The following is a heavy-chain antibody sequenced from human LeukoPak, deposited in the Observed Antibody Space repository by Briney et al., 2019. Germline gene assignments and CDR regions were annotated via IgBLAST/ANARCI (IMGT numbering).Heavy chain of an antibody. CDR1: GGSISSSNYY. D-gene: IGHD3-3*01. Sequence: SETLSLTCTVSGGSISSSNYYWGWIRQPPGEGLEWIGSIYYGGNTYYNPSLKSRVTICVDTSKNHFSLNLNSLTAADTAMYYCARHAYYDFVTGLFDPWGQGTLVTVSS. CDR2: IYYGGNT. J-gene: IGHJ5*02. CDR3: ARHAYYDFVTGLFDP. V-gene: IGHV4-39*01.